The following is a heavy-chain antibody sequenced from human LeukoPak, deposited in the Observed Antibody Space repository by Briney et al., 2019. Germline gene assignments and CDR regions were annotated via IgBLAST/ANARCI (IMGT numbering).Heavy chain of an antibody. Sequence: GGSLRLSCAASGFTFSNAWMSCVRQAPGKGREWVGRIKSKTDGGTTDYAAPVKGRFTISRDDSKNTLYLQMNSLKTEDTAVYYCTTDDHYGSVDRDYWGQGTLVTVSS. CDR3: TTDDHYGSVDRDY. J-gene: IGHJ4*02. CDR2: IKSKTDGGTT. D-gene: IGHD3-10*01. V-gene: IGHV3-15*01. CDR1: GFTFSNAW.